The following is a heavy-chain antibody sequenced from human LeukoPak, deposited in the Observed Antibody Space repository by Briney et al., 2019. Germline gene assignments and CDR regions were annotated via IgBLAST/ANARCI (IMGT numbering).Heavy chain of an antibody. CDR2: INPQSGGT. V-gene: IGHV1-2*02. Sequence: GASVKVSCKASGYNFIGYYVHWLRQIPGQGPVWLGWINPQSGGTNEAQRFPGRVTMTADASMNTAYLEVKSLTSDDTAFYYCAVARSVRRPLWAFENWGQGTLVTVSS. CDR3: AVARSVRRPLWAFEN. CDR1: GYNFIGYY. J-gene: IGHJ4*02. D-gene: IGHD1-26*01.